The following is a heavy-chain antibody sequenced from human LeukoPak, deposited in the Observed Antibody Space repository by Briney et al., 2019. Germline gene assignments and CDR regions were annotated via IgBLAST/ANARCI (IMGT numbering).Heavy chain of an antibody. CDR2: ISSSGITI. CDR3: ARGTTVTTASWFDP. CDR1: VFTFSSYE. Sequence: GGSLRLSFAASVFTFSSYEMNGVRQAPGKGRGWVSYISSSGITIYYADSVKGRFTISRDNAMYSQYLQMNSLRAEDTAVYYCARGTTVTTASWFDPWGQGTLVTVSS. J-gene: IGHJ5*02. V-gene: IGHV3-48*03. D-gene: IGHD4-17*01.